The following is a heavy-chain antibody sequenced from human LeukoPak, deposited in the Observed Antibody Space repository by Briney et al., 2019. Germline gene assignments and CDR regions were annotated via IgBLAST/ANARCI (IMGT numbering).Heavy chain of an antibody. Sequence: SVKVSCKASGGTFSSYAISWVRQAPGQGLEWMGGIIPIFGTANYAQKFQGRVTITADESTSTAYMELSSLRSEDTAVYYCARDHKNYYDSSGYYYFDYWGQGTLVTVSS. D-gene: IGHD3-22*01. CDR2: IIPIFGTA. CDR1: GGTFSSYA. J-gene: IGHJ4*02. CDR3: ARDHKNYYDSSGYYYFDY. V-gene: IGHV1-69*13.